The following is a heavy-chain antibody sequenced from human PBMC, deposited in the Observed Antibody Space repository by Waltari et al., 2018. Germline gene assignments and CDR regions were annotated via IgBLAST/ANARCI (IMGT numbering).Heavy chain of an antibody. CDR3: NTGGWYDP. CDR1: EFTFTNAW. Sequence: EVQLVESGGGLVKPGGSLRLYCAASEFTFTNAWMVWVRQAPGKGLEWVGRIRSKADGGTIDYAAPVKGRFTISRDDSTKTMYLQMNSLKTEDTAVYYCNTGGWYDPWGQGTLVTVSS. CDR2: IRSKADGGTI. V-gene: IGHV3-15*01. J-gene: IGHJ5*02.